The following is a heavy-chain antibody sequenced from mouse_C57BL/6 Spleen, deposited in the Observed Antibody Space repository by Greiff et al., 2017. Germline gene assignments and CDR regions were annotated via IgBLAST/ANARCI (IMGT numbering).Heavy chain of an antibody. CDR1: GFTFSSYA. J-gene: IGHJ2*01. D-gene: IGHD1-1*01. Sequence: EVKLVESGGGLVKPGGSLKLSCAASGFTFSSYAMSWVRQTPEKRLEWVATISDGGSYTYYPDNVKGRFPISRDNAKSNLYLQMSHLKSEDTAMYYGARADGSSYVYFDYWGQGTTLTVSS. CDR2: ISDGGSYT. CDR3: ARADGSSYVYFDY. V-gene: IGHV5-4*03.